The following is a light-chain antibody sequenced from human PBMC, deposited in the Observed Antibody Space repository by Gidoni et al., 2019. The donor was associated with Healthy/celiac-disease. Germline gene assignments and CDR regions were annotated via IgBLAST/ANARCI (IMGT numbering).Light chain of an antibody. CDR2: YDS. CDR3: QVWDSSSDHP. Sequence: SYVLTQPPSVSVAPGKTARITWGGNNIGSKSVHWYQQKPGQAPVLVIYYDSDRPSGIPERFSGSNSGNTATLTISRVEAGDEVDYYCQVWDSSSDHPFGGGTKLTVL. J-gene: IGLJ3*02. V-gene: IGLV3-21*04. CDR1: NIGSKS.